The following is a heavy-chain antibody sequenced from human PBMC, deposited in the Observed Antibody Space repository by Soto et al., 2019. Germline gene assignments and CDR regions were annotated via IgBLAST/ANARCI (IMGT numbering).Heavy chain of an antibody. J-gene: IGHJ4*02. D-gene: IGHD3-16*01. V-gene: IGHV2-5*02. CDR3: MHLNTGGRFES. CDR2: IYWDDDK. CDR1: GFSLSSSGLG. Sequence: QITLKESGPSLVKPTETLTLTCTFSGFSLSSSGLGVAWIRQPPGKPLEWLALIYWDDDKYTSPSLKSRLTITKDTAKNQVVLLMTNMDPGDTATYFFMHLNTGGRFESWGQGTLVTGSS.